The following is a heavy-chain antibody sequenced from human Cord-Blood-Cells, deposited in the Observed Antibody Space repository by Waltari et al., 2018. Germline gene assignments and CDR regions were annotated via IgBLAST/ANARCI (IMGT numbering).Heavy chain of an antibody. CDR2: MSYDGSNK. CDR1: GFTFSSYG. V-gene: IGHV3-30*18. D-gene: IGHD1-1*01. CDR3: AKGGTIDY. Sequence: QVQLVESGGGVVQHGRSLRLSCAASGFTFSSYGMHWVRQAPGKALGWVAVMSYDGSNKYYADSVKGRLTISRDNSTNTLYLQMNSLRAEDTAVYYCAKGGTIDYWGQGTLVTVSS. J-gene: IGHJ4*02.